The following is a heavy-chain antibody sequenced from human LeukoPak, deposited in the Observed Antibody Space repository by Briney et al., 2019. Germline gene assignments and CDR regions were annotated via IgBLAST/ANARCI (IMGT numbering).Heavy chain of an antibody. V-gene: IGHV1-69*06. CDR1: GATFSSYA. D-gene: IGHD1-26*01. CDR2: IIPIFGTA. CDR3: ASAGRSGSYRMDNRYYYMDV. J-gene: IGHJ6*03. Sequence: SVKVSCKASGATFSSYAISWVRQAPGQGLEWMGRIIPIFGTANYAQKFQGRVTITADKSTSTAYMELSSLRSEDTAVYYCASAGRSGSYRMDNRYYYMDVWGKGTTVTVSS.